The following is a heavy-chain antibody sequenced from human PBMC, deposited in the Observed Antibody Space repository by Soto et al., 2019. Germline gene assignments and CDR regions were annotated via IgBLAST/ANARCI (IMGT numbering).Heavy chain of an antibody. CDR1: GDSIASNSYF. J-gene: IGHJ4*02. CDR2: IYYSGTT. CDR3: ARHFSVDYFDY. V-gene: IGHV4-39*01. Sequence: SETLSLTCTVSGDSIASNSYFWAWIRQPPGKGLDWIGSIYYSGTTYYNPSLKSRVTISVDRSKNQFSLKLSSVTAADTAVYYCARHFSVDYFDYWGQGALVTVSS.